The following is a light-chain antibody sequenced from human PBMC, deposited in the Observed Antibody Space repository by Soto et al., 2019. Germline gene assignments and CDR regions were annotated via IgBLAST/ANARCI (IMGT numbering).Light chain of an antibody. V-gene: IGLV2-14*03. CDR3: SSYTTINTVV. CDR1: SGDVGGSDF. CDR2: DVR. Sequence: QSVLTQPASVSGSPGQSITISCTGTSGDVGGSDFVSWYQLHPGEAPKVLIYDVRNRPSGIFNRFSASKSGNTASLTISGLQAEDEAEYYCSSYTTINTVVFGGGTKVTVL. J-gene: IGLJ3*02.